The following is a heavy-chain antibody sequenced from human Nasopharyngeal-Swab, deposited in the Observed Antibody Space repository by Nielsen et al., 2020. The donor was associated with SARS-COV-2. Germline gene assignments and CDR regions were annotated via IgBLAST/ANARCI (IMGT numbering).Heavy chain of an antibody. D-gene: IGHD2-2*01. CDR2: ISAYNGNT. Sequence: ASVKVSCKASGYTFTSYGISWVRQAHGQGLEWMGWISAYNGNTNYAQKLQGRVTMTTDTSTSTAYMELRSLRSDDTAVYYCARDLIVVVPAARGGMDVWGQGTTVTVSS. CDR3: ARDLIVVVPAARGGMDV. J-gene: IGHJ6*02. V-gene: IGHV1-18*01. CDR1: GYTFTSYG.